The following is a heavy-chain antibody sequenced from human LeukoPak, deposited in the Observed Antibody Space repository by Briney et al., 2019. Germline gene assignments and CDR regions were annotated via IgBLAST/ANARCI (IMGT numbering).Heavy chain of an antibody. CDR3: VRLGEEGYNYMGDWFDP. CDR1: GYSFSSYW. Sequence: GESLKISCKGSGYSFSSYWIAWVRQTPGKGLEWMGIIYPGDSTVRYSPSFEGQVTISADKSTSTAYLHWTSLKASDSAMYYCVRLGEEGYNYMGDWFDPWGQGTLVTVSS. J-gene: IGHJ5*02. V-gene: IGHV5-51*01. CDR2: IYPGDSTV. D-gene: IGHD5-24*01.